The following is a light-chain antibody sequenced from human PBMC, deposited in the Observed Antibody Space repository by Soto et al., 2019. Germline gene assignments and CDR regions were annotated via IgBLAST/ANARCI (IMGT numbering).Light chain of an antibody. V-gene: IGKV1-5*03. CDR2: QAS. CDR1: QSISTW. CDR3: QQYNVYWT. Sequence: DIQMTQSPSTLPASVGDRFTITCRANQSISTWLAWYQQKPGRAPKLLIHQASTLQNGVPSRLSGSGSGTEFTLTISSLQPDDFATYYCQQYNVYWTFGQGTKVDIK. J-gene: IGKJ1*01.